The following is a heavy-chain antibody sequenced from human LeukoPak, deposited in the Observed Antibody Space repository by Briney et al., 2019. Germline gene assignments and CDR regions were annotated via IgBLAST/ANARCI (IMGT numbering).Heavy chain of an antibody. CDR3: ARDAGSGDY. J-gene: IGHJ4*02. V-gene: IGHV3-21*01. D-gene: IGHD2-15*01. CDR2: ISSSSSYI. Sequence: GGSLRLSCAASGFTFSSYSMNWVRQAPGKGLEWVSSISSSSSYIYFADSMRGRFTISRDNAKHLEYLQMNSLRAEDTAVYYCARDAGSGDYWGQGTLVTVSS. CDR1: GFTFSSYS.